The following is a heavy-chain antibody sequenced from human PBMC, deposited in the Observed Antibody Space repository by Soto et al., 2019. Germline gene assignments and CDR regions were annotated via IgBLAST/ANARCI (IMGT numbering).Heavy chain of an antibody. V-gene: IGHV4-39*01. Sequence: ETLSLTCNVSGGSISTTSNYWGWIRQPPGKGLQWIGSIYSGGSIFYNPSLKSRVTISVDTSKNQFSLTLTSVTAADTAVYFCARHNTGYASTWLFDDWGKRTRGTVYS. CDR2: IYSGGSI. CDR1: GGSISTTSNY. CDR3: ARHNTGYASTWLFDD. D-gene: IGHD2-2*01. J-gene: IGHJ4*02.